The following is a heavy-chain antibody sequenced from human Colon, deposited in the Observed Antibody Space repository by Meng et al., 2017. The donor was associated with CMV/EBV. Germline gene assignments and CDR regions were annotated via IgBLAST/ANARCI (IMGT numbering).Heavy chain of an antibody. CDR3: RTGHYDRA. J-gene: IGHJ5*01. CDR1: GFTFSSYS. CDR2: ISSSSSTI. V-gene: IGHV3-48*04. Sequence: GGSLRLSCEDSGFTFSSYSMNWVRQAPGKGLEWVSYISSSSSTIYYADSVKGRFTISRDNAKNSLYLQMNSLRVEDTALYYCRTGHYDRAWGHGTLVTVSS. D-gene: IGHD3-16*01.